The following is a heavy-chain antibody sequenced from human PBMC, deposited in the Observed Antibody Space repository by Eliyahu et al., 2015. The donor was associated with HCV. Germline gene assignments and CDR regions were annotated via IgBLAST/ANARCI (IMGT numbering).Heavy chain of an antibody. V-gene: IGHV3-21*02. CDR1: GFTXSSYT. Sequence: EVQLVESGGGLVKPGGSLRLSCTASGFTXSSYTINWIRQAPGKGLEWVSSISSTSTYIYYADSVRGRFTISRDNAKNSLYLQMNSLRAEDTAVYYCARMYGSGSYYVYHFEFWGQGTLVTVSS. D-gene: IGHD3-10*01. J-gene: IGHJ4*02. CDR2: ISSTSTYI. CDR3: ARMYGSGSYYVYHFEF.